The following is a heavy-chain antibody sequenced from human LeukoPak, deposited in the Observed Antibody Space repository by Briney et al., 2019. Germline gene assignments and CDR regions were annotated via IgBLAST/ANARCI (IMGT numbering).Heavy chain of an antibody. V-gene: IGHV3-21*04. CDR2: ISSSSSYI. J-gene: IGHJ3*02. Sequence: GGSLRLSCAASGFTFSSYSMTWVRQAPGKGLEWVSSISSSSSYIYYADSVKGRFTISRDNAKNSLYLQMNSLRAEDTAVYYCAKDQYYYDSSGYYSDAFDIWGQGTMVTVSS. CDR1: GFTFSSYS. D-gene: IGHD3-22*01. CDR3: AKDQYYYDSSGYYSDAFDI.